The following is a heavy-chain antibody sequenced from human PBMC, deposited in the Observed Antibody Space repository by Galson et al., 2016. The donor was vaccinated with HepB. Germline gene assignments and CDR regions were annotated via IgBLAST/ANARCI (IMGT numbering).Heavy chain of an antibody. D-gene: IGHD3-9*01. J-gene: IGHJ6*02. CDR1: GGTLSSYA. Sequence: SCKASGGTLSSYAISWVRQAPGQGLEWMGGIIPILGTPNYAQKFHGRVTITADESTSTAYMELSSLRSEDTAVYYCASGPAGQHFDWSKMKYYYYGMDVWGQGTTVTVSS. CDR2: IIPILGTP. V-gene: IGHV1-69*01. CDR3: ASGPAGQHFDWSKMKYYYYGMDV.